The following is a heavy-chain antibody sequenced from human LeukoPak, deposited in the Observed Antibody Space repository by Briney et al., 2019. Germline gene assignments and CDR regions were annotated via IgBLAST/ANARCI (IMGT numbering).Heavy chain of an antibody. Sequence: PSETLSLTCTVSGGSISSSSYYWGWIRQPPGKGLEWIGSIYYSGSTYYNPSLKSRVTISVDTSKDQFSLKLSSVTAADTAVYYCARWGIITIFGVVIIPHGWFDPWGQGTLVTVSS. CDR1: GGSISSSSYY. D-gene: IGHD3-3*01. V-gene: IGHV4-39*01. CDR3: ARWGIITIFGVVIIPHGWFDP. CDR2: IYYSGST. J-gene: IGHJ5*02.